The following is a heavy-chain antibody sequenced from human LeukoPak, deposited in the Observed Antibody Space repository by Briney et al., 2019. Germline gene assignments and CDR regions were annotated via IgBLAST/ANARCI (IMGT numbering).Heavy chain of an antibody. D-gene: IGHD5-18*01. V-gene: IGHV1-46*01. J-gene: IGHJ4*02. Sequence: ASVKVSCKASGYTFTNYYIHWVRQAPGQGLEWMGIINPSGGSTSYAQKFQGRVTMTRDTSTSTVYMELSSPRSEDTAVYYCARDSPRGYSYGYFEIIDYWGQGTLVTVSS. CDR2: INPSGGST. CDR3: ARDSPRGYSYGYFEIIDY. CDR1: GYTFTNYY.